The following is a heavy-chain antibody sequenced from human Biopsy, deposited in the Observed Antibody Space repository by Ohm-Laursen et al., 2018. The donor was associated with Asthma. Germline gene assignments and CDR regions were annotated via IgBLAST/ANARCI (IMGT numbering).Heavy chain of an antibody. CDR3: ARLAYYDRSGTHYFDH. Sequence: SLRLSCSASGFAVSRDHMFWVRQAPGKGLEWVSVIYSGGTSHTADSVRGRFTISRDYSKNTLYLQMHSLRAEDTAVYFCARLAYYDRSGTHYFDHWGQGNLVTVSS. V-gene: IGHV3-53*01. CDR2: IYSGGTS. J-gene: IGHJ4*02. CDR1: GFAVSRDH. D-gene: IGHD3-22*01.